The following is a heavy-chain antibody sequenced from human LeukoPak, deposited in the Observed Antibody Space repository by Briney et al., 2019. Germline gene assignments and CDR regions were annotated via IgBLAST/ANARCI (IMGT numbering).Heavy chain of an antibody. CDR1: GYTFTSYA. Sequence: ASVKVSCKASGYTFTSYAISWVRQAPGQGLEWMGRIIPILGIANYAQKFQGRVTITADKSTSTAYMELSSLRSEDTAVYYCARRYFDGDPWGQGTLVTVSS. D-gene: IGHD3-9*01. CDR2: IIPILGIA. J-gene: IGHJ5*02. V-gene: IGHV1-69*04. CDR3: ARRYFDGDP.